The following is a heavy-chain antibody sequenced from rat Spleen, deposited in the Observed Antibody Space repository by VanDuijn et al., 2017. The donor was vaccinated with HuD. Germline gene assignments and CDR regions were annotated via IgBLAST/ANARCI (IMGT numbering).Heavy chain of an antibody. Sequence: EVQLVESGGGLVQPETSLKLSCVASGFTFNNYWMTWIRQTPGKGLEWVGSITNTGGSTYYPDSVKGRFTISRDNAKSTLYLQMNSLRSEDTATYYCTRSFDYWGQGVMVTVSS. V-gene: IGHV5-31*01. CDR2: ITNTGGST. CDR3: TRSFDY. CDR1: GFTFNNYW. J-gene: IGHJ2*01.